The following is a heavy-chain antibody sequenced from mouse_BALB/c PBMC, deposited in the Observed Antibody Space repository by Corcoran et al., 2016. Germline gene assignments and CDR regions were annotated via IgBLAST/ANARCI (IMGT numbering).Heavy chain of an antibody. CDR1: GYSITTGYY. CDR3: AREDGYYYWYFDV. CDR2: ISYDGSN. D-gene: IGHD2-3*01. V-gene: IGHV3-6*02. J-gene: IGHJ1*01. Sequence: DVQLQDSGPGLVKPSQSLSLTCSVTGYSITTGYYWNWIRHFPGNKLEWMGYISYDGSNNYNPSLKNPISNTSDTSKNQFFLKLNSVTTKDTATSYCAREDGYYYWYFDVWGAGTTVTVSS.